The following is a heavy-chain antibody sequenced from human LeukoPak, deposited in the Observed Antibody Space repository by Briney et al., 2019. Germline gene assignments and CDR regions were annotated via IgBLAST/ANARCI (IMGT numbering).Heavy chain of an antibody. CDR3: AKALREGHRTVYTYYYMAV. D-gene: IGHD5-24*01. CDR1: GFTFSSYA. J-gene: IGHJ6*03. Sequence: GGSLRLSCAASGFTFSSYAMSWVRQAPGKGLEWVSSISGRGTETYYADSVQGRFTISKDTSGSTVFLEMNSLRADDTAVYYCAKALREGHRTVYTYYYMAVWGQGTTVTVSS. V-gene: IGHV3-23*01. CDR2: ISGRGTET.